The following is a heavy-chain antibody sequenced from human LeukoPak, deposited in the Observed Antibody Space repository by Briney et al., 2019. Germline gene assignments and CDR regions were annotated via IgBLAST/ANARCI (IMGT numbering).Heavy chain of an antibody. CDR2: IYYTGRT. Sequence: PSETLSLTCTVSGDSFSRNTYSWGWIRQPPGKGLEWIGSIYYTGRTFYNPSLKSRVTISVDTSKNQFSLKLSSVTAADTAVYYCARGPPLTYDGSGYYFFDYWGQGTLVTVSS. D-gene: IGHD3-22*01. CDR3: ARGPPLTYDGSGYYFFDY. J-gene: IGHJ4*02. V-gene: IGHV4-39*01. CDR1: GDSFSRNTYS.